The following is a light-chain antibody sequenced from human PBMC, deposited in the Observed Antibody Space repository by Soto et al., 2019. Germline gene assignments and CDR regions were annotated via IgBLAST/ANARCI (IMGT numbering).Light chain of an antibody. Sequence: QSALTQPASVSGSPGQSITISCTGTSSDIGTYNIVSWYQHYPGKAPKLMIYESIKRPSGVSNRFSGSKSGNTAFLTISGLQAEDDDDDYCCSYAGSGTDDYVFGSGTKLTVL. CDR3: CSYAGSGTDDYV. CDR1: SSDIGTYNI. J-gene: IGLJ1*01. CDR2: ESI. V-gene: IGLV2-23*01.